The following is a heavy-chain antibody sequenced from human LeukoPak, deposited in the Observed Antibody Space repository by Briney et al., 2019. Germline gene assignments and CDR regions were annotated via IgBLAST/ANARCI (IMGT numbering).Heavy chain of an antibody. CDR1: GFTFSSYG. J-gene: IGHJ3*02. CDR3: SKDSIDTYYDFWSGYHDAFSI. CDR2: IRYDGSNK. Sequence: VGSLRLSCAASGFTFSSYGMHWVPQAPGEGLEWVAFIRYDGSNKYYADSVKGRFTISRDNSKNTLYLQMNSLRAEDTAVYYFSKDSIDTYYDFWSGYHDAFSIWGQGTMVTVSS. D-gene: IGHD3-3*01. V-gene: IGHV3-30*02.